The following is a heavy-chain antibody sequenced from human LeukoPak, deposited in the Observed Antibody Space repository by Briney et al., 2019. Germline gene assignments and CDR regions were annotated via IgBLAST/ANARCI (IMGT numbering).Heavy chain of an antibody. D-gene: IGHD1-1*01. V-gene: IGHV3-33*01. Sequence: GGSLRLSCAASGFTFSSYGMHWVRQAPGKGLEWVAVIWYDGSNKYYADSVKGRFTVSRDNSKNTLYLQMNSLRAEDTAVYYCATELEWPFDYWGQGTLVTVSS. CDR3: ATELEWPFDY. CDR2: IWYDGSNK. J-gene: IGHJ4*02. CDR1: GFTFSSYG.